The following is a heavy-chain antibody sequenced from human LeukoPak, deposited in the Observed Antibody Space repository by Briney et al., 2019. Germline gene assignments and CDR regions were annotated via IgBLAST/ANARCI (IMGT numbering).Heavy chain of an antibody. V-gene: IGHV4-34*01. Sequence: SETLSLTCAVYGGSFSGYYWSWIRQPPGKGLEWIGEINHSGSTNCNPSLKSRVTISVDTSKNQFSLKLSSVTAADTAVYYCARGRIQLWLGYFDYWGQGTLVTVSS. CDR2: INHSGST. J-gene: IGHJ4*02. CDR1: GGSFSGYY. D-gene: IGHD5-18*01. CDR3: ARGRIQLWLGYFDY.